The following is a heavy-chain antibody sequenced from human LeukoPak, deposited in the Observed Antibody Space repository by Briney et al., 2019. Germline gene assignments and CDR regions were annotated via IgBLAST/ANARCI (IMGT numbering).Heavy chain of an antibody. CDR3: ARGEITLFGVAKILWYFDL. V-gene: IGHV3-7*01. J-gene: IGHJ2*01. CDR1: GFTFSNYW. CDR2: IKQDGSEK. D-gene: IGHD3-3*01. Sequence: GGSLRLSCVASGFTFSNYWMSWVRQAPGKGLEWVANIKQDGSEKYYVDSVKGRFTISRDNAKNSLYLQMNSLRAEDTAVYYCARGEITLFGVAKILWYFDLWGRGTLVTASS.